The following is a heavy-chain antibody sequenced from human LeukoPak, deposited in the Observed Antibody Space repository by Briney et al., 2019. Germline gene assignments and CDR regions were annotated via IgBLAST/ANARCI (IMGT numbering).Heavy chain of an antibody. J-gene: IGHJ3*02. D-gene: IGHD6-6*01. Sequence: GSLRLSCAASGFTFSSYAMSWVRQAPGKGLEWVSNIRGSGGSTYYADSVKGRFTISRDNSKNTVFLQMNSLRAEDTAVYYCAKIVAGAARFESFDIWGQGTMVSVSS. V-gene: IGHV3-23*01. CDR3: AKIVAGAARFESFDI. CDR2: IRGSGGST. CDR1: GFTFSSYA.